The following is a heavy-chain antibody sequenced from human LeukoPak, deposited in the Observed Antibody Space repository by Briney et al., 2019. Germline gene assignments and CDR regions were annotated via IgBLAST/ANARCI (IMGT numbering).Heavy chain of an antibody. CDR1: GGTFSSYA. CDR2: IIPIFGTA. D-gene: IGHD2-21*01. Sequence: SVKVSCKASGGTFSSYAISWVRQAPGQGLEWMGGIIPIFGTANYAQKFQGRVTITADESTSTAYMELSSLRSEDTAVYHCARNCGGDCFIPYFDYWGQGTLVTVSS. V-gene: IGHV1-69*01. J-gene: IGHJ4*02. CDR3: ARNCGGDCFIPYFDY.